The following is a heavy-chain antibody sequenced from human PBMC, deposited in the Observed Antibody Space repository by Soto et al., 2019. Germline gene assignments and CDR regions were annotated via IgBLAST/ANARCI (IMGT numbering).Heavy chain of an antibody. CDR1: GGSISSYY. V-gene: IGHV4-59*01. CDR2: IYYSGST. J-gene: IGHJ5*02. CDR3: GRSLYSGRYTTWFDP. D-gene: IGHD1-26*01. Sequence: PSETLSLTCTVSGGSISSYYWSWIRQPPGKGLEYIGYIYYSGSTNYNPSLKSRVTISVDTSKKQFSLKLSSVTAADTAVYYCGRSLYSGRYTTWFDPWGQGTLVTVSS.